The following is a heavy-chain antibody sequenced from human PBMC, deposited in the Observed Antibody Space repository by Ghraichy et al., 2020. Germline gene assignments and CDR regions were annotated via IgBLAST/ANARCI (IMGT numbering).Heavy chain of an antibody. D-gene: IGHD3-22*01. J-gene: IGHJ4*02. CDR1: GFTFINYG. V-gene: IGHV3-23*01. Sequence: GWSLRLSCAASGFTFINYGMTWVRQAPGTGLEWVSFISGSVGRAVYDNSVKGRFTISSDTSKNTLYLQMNSLRTEDTAVYYCAKVYFYDTSDYLPPPVFDYWGKGTLVTVFS. CDR3: AKVYFYDTSDYLPPPVFDY. CDR2: ISGSVGRA.